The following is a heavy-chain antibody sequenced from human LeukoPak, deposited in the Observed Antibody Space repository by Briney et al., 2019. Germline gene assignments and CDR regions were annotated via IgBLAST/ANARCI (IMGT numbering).Heavy chain of an antibody. Sequence: PGGSLRLSCAASGFTFSSYSMNWVRQAPGKGLEWVSSISSSSTYIYYADSVKGRFTISRDNAKNSLYLQMNSLRAEDTALYYCAKDLSEITMVRVFDYWGQGTLVTVSS. D-gene: IGHD3-10*01. CDR2: ISSSSTYI. CDR3: AKDLSEITMVRVFDY. J-gene: IGHJ4*02. V-gene: IGHV3-21*04. CDR1: GFTFSSYS.